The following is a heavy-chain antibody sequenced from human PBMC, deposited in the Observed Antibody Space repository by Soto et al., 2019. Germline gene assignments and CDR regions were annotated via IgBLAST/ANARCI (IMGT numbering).Heavy chain of an antibody. CDR2: IYYSGST. J-gene: IGHJ3*02. D-gene: IGHD3-10*01. Sequence: NPSETLSLTCTVSGGSISSGGYYWSWIRQHPGKGLEWIGYIYYSGSTYYNPSLKSRVTISVDTSKNQFSLKLSSVTAADTAVYYCARELGRGPFRGDAFDIWGQGTMVTVSS. CDR1: GGSISSGGYY. V-gene: IGHV4-31*03. CDR3: ARELGRGPFRGDAFDI.